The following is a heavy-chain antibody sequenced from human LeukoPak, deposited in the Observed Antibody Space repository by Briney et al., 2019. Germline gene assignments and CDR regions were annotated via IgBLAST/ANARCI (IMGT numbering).Heavy chain of an antibody. CDR1: GFTFSSYG. CDR3: ARDSGSSTLTGYYYYYYMDV. CDR2: IRNDGSNK. J-gene: IGHJ6*03. D-gene: IGHD6-13*01. V-gene: IGHV3-30*02. Sequence: PGGSLRLSCKASGFTFSSYGSNYGIHWVRQAPGKGLEWVAFIRNDGSNKDYADSVKGRFTLSGDNSKNTLFLQMSSLRPDDTAVYYCARDSGSSTLTGYYYYYYMDVWGKGTTVTVSS.